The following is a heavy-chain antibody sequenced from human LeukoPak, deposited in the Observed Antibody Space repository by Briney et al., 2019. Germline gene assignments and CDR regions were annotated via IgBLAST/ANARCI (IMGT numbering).Heavy chain of an antibody. CDR2: IYYTGST. CDR1: GGSISSGDYY. V-gene: IGHV4-30-4*01. CDR3: AREQYYYDSSGYYRNDAFDI. D-gene: IGHD3-22*01. J-gene: IGHJ3*02. Sequence: SETLSLTCTVSGGSISSGDYYWSWIRQPPGKGLELIGYIYYTGSTYYNPSLKSRITISVDTSMNQFSLKLSSVTAADTAVYYCAREQYYYDSSGYYRNDAFDIWGQGTMVTVSS.